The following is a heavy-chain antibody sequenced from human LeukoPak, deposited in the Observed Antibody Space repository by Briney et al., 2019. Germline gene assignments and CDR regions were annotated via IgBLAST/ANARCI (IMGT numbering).Heavy chain of an antibody. Sequence: GASVKVSCKASGYTFTSYDINWVRQATGQGLEWMGWMNPNSGNTGYAQKFQGRVTITRNTSISTAYMELSSLRSEDTAVYYCARGRREWIFGVVPRSYYFDYWGQGTLVTVSS. V-gene: IGHV1-8*03. CDR3: ARGRREWIFGVVPRSYYFDY. J-gene: IGHJ4*02. D-gene: IGHD3-3*01. CDR1: GYTFTSYD. CDR2: MNPNSGNT.